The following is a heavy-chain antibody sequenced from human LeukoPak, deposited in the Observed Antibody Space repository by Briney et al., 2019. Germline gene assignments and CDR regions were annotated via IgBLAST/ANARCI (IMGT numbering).Heavy chain of an antibody. Sequence: SETLSLTCSVSGGSISTYYWSWIRQPAGKGLEWIGRVYRSGDTNYNPSLKSRVTMSVDTSKNQFSLKLSSVTAADTAVYYCARAERWDPLYYFDYWGQGTRVTVSS. CDR3: ARAERWDPLYYFDY. D-gene: IGHD1-26*01. CDR1: GGSISTYY. J-gene: IGHJ4*02. CDR2: VYRSGDT. V-gene: IGHV4-4*07.